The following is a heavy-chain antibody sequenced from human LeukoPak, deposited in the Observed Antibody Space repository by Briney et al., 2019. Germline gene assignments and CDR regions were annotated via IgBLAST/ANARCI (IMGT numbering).Heavy chain of an antibody. D-gene: IGHD5-12*01. CDR1: GFTFSDAY. J-gene: IGHJ5*02. CDR2: ISSSGTYT. V-gene: IGHV3-11*05. CDR3: ARGGLVDWFDP. Sequence: GGSLRLSCAASGFTFSDAYMSWIRQAPGKGLEWVSYISSSGTYTNYADSVKGRFTVSRDSAKNSVTLQMNSLRADDTAIYYCARGGLVDWFDPWGQGTLVTVSS.